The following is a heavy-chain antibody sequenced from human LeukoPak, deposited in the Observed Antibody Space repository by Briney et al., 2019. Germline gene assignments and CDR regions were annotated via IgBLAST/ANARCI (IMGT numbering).Heavy chain of an antibody. J-gene: IGHJ3*02. D-gene: IGHD5-18*01. V-gene: IGHV3-53*01. CDR1: RFTFSSYW. CDR3: ARPVADTAMVTSGGAFDI. CDR2: IYSGGST. Sequence: TGGSLRLSCAASRFTFSSYWMSWVRQAPGKGLEWVSVIYSGGSTYYADSVKGRFTISRDNSKNTLYLQMNSLRAEDTAVYYCARPVADTAMVTSGGAFDIWGQGTMVTVSS.